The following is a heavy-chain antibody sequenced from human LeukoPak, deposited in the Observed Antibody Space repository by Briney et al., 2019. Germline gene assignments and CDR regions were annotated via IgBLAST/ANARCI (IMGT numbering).Heavy chain of an antibody. V-gene: IGHV3-48*03. CDR3: ARALLPVRFLGYYGMDV. CDR1: GFTFSSYE. CDR2: ISSSGSTI. J-gene: IGHJ6*02. D-gene: IGHD3-3*01. Sequence: GGPLRLSGGASGFTFSSYEMNGVRQAPGKGLEGGSYISSSGSTIYYADSVKGRFTISRDNAKNSLYLQMNSLRAEDTAVYYCARALLPVRFLGYYGMDVWGQGTTVTVSS.